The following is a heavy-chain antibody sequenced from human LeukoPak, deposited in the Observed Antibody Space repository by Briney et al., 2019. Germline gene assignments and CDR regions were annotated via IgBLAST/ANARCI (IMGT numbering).Heavy chain of an antibody. CDR1: GGSISSSSYS. Sequence: SETLSLTCTVSGGSISSSSYSWTWIRQPPGKGLEWIGSIHYDGNTYYKPSLRSRVTISVDTPKNQFSLKLSSVTAADTAVYYCARGRRGYSYGFDYWGQGTLVTVSS. CDR2: IHYDGNT. V-gene: IGHV4-39*01. J-gene: IGHJ4*02. D-gene: IGHD5-18*01. CDR3: ARGRRGYSYGFDY.